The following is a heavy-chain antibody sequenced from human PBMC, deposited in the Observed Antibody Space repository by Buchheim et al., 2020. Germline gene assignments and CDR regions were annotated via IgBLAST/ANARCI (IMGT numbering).Heavy chain of an antibody. V-gene: IGHV4-39*01. CDR2: IYYRGGT. Sequence: QLQPQESGPGLVKPSETLSLICTVSGGSISSPSFYWGWIRQSPGKGLEWIGNIYYRGGTNYNSAFQSRVAISVDTSKNQFSLKLNSLTAADTAVYYCAGTMRKITIFGVVRVWFDPWGQGTL. D-gene: IGHD3-3*01. CDR1: GGSISSPSFY. J-gene: IGHJ5*02. CDR3: AGTMRKITIFGVVRVWFDP.